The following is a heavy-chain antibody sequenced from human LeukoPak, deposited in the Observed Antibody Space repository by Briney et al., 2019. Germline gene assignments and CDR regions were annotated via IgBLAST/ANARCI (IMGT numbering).Heavy chain of an antibody. CDR3: ARNTALGAFDI. CDR2: IYHSGST. V-gene: IGHV4-30-2*01. Sequence: SQTLSLTCAVSGGSISSGGYSWSWIRQPPGKGLEWIGYIYHSGSTYYNPSLKSRVTISVDTSKNQFSLKLSSVTAADTAVYYCARNTALGAFDIWGQGTMVTVSS. CDR1: GGSISSGGYS. J-gene: IGHJ3*02. D-gene: IGHD5-18*01.